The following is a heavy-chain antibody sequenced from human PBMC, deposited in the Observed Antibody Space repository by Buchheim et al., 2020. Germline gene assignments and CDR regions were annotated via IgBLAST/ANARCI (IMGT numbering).Heavy chain of an antibody. J-gene: IGHJ5*02. Sequence: QVQLQESGPGLVKPSETLSLTCTVSGGSVSSGSYYWSWIRQPPGKGLEWIGYIYYSGSTSHNPSLKSRVSISVATSKNQFSLKLSSVTAADTAVYYCASRGITMVRGGFDPWGQGTL. CDR1: GGSVSSGSYY. D-gene: IGHD3-10*01. V-gene: IGHV4-61*01. CDR2: IYYSGST. CDR3: ASRGITMVRGGFDP.